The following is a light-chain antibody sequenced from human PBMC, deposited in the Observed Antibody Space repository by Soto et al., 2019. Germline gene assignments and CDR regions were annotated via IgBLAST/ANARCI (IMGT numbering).Light chain of an antibody. Sequence: AIQMTQSPSSLSASVGDRVTITCRANQDIRSDLGWYQQKPGRAPQVLIYGASYLQSGVPSRFSGYGSGTDFTLTITNLQPSDFETYYCLQYYTYPRTFGQGTRVEIK. CDR1: QDIRSD. CDR2: GAS. V-gene: IGKV1-6*01. J-gene: IGKJ1*01. CDR3: LQYYTYPRT.